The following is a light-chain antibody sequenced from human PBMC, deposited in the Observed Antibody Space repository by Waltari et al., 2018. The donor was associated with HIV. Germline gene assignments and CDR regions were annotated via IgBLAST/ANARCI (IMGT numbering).Light chain of an antibody. CDR3: ISFTTTNSPHVL. CDR1: SSDVGGYKY. J-gene: IGLJ2*01. V-gene: IGLV2-14*01. CDR2: EVN. Sequence: QSALTQPASVSGSPGQSITISCTGTSSDVGGYKYVSWYQQHPGKAPKRMIYEVNNLPSGISARFSGSKSANTASLTISGLQADDEADYYCISFTTTNSPHVLFGGGTKLTV.